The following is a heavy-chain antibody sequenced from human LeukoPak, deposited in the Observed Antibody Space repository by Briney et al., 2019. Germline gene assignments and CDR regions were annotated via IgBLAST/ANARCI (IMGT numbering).Heavy chain of an antibody. V-gene: IGHV1-8*01. D-gene: IGHD3-3*01. CDR3: ARDGPRTYYDFWSGYYTGAYYYYGMDV. Sequence: ASVKVSCKASGYTFTSYDINWVRQATGQGLEWMGWMNPNSGNTGYAQKFQGRVTMTRNTSISTAYMELSSLRSEDTAVYYCARDGPRTYYDFWSGYYTGAYYYYGMDVWGQGTTVTVSS. CDR2: MNPNSGNT. J-gene: IGHJ6*02. CDR1: GYTFTSYD.